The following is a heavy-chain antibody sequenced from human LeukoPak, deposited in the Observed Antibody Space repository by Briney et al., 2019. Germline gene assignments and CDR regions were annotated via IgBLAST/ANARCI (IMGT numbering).Heavy chain of an antibody. D-gene: IGHD6-6*01. J-gene: IGHJ4*02. V-gene: IGHV4-59*01. CDR1: GGSISSYY. CDR3: TKDKYTSTSVTDY. CDR2: IYYSGST. Sequence: SETLSLTCTVSGGSISSYYWSWIRQPPGKGLEWIGYIYYSGSTNYNPSLKSRVTISVDTSKNQFSLKLSSVTAADTAVYYCTKDKYTSTSVTDYWGQGTLVTVSS.